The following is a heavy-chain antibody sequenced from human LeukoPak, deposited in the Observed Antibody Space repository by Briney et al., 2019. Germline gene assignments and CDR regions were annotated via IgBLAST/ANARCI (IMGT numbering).Heavy chain of an antibody. V-gene: IGHV4-38-2*02. CDR2: IYHSGST. CDR1: GYSISSGYY. J-gene: IGHJ4*02. CDR3: ARDGAYGGNSISS. D-gene: IGHD4-23*01. Sequence: SETLSLTCTVSGYSISSGYYWGWIRQPPGKGLEWIGSIYHSGSTYYNPSLKSRVTISVDTSKNQFSLKLSSVTAADTAVYYCARDGAYGGNSISSWGQGTLVTVSS.